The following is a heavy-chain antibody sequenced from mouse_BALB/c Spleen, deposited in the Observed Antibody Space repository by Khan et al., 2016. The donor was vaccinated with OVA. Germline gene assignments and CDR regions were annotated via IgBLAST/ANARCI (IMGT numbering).Heavy chain of an antibody. CDR3: ARGGSSGPAWFAY. D-gene: IGHD3-1*01. V-gene: IGHV3-6*02. Sequence: EVQLQESGPGLVKPSQSLSLTCSVTGYSITSGYFWNWIRQFPGNKLEWMGYIRYDGNSNYNPSLKNRISITRDTSKNQFFLKLNSVTPDDTATYCCARGGSSGPAWFAYWGQGTLVTISA. CDR1: GYSITSGYF. J-gene: IGHJ3*01. CDR2: IRYDGNS.